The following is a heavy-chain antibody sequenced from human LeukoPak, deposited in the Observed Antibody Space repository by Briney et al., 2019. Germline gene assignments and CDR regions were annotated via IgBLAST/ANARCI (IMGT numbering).Heavy chain of an antibody. J-gene: IGHJ6*02. CDR2: INHSGST. Sequence: SETLSLTCAVYGGSFSGYYWSWIRQPPGKGLEWIGEINHSGSTNYNPSLKSRVTISVDTSKNQFSQKLSSVTAADTAVYYCARGPDSSGWYVWGQGTTVTVSS. CDR3: ARGPDSSGWYV. D-gene: IGHD6-19*01. CDR1: GGSFSGYY. V-gene: IGHV4-34*01.